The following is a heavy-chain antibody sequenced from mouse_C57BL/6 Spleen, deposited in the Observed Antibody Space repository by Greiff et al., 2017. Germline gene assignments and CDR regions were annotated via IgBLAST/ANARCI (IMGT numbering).Heavy chain of an antibody. CDR2: INPSTGGT. D-gene: IGHD1-1*01. Sequence: EVHLVESGPELVKPGASVKISCKASGYSFTGYYMNWVKQSPEKSLEWIGEINPSTGGTTYNQKFKAKATLTVDKSSSTAYMQLKSLTSEDSAVYYCARGNYGKDYWGQGTTLTVSS. J-gene: IGHJ2*01. CDR3: ARGNYGKDY. CDR1: GYSFTGYY. V-gene: IGHV1-42*01.